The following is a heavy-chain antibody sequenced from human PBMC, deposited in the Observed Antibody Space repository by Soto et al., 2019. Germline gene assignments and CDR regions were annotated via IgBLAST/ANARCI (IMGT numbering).Heavy chain of an antibody. CDR3: ARGESGYSYGYWFDP. CDR1: GFTFSSYS. Sequence: GSLRLSCAASGFTFSSYSMNWVRQAPGKGLEWVSYISSSSSTIYYADSVKSRFTISRDNAKNSLYLQMNSLRDEDTAVYYCARGESGYSYGYWFDPWGQGTLVTVSS. D-gene: IGHD5-18*01. CDR2: ISSSSSTI. J-gene: IGHJ5*02. V-gene: IGHV3-48*02.